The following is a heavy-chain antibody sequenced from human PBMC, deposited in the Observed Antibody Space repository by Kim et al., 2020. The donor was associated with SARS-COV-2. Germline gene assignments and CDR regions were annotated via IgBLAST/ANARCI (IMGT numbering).Heavy chain of an antibody. V-gene: IGHV1-69*13. J-gene: IGHJ4*02. CDR1: GGTFSSYA. D-gene: IGHD3-22*01. CDR3: ASSPYRYYDSSGYYWPLGTDY. CDR2: IIPIFGTA. Sequence: SVKVSCKASGGTFSSYAISWVRQAPGQGLEWMGGIIPIFGTANYAQKFQGRVTITADESTSTAYMELSSLRSEDTAVYYCASSPYRYYDSSGYYWPLGTDYWGQGTLVTVSS.